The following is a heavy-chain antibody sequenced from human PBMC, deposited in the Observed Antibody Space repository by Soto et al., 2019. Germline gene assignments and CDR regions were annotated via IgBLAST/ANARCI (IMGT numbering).Heavy chain of an antibody. CDR3: VRGRSQTAWVGFES. CDR1: GYTFTSYD. D-gene: IGHD2-15*01. Sequence: QVQLVQSGAEVKKPGASVKLSCKASGYTFTSYDINWVRQATGQGFEWMGWMNPNSGNKGYAQKFQGRVTTTRNTSISTAYMELSSLRSEDTAVYYCVRGRSQTAWVGFESWGQGTVVTVSS. J-gene: IGHJ3*02. CDR2: MNPNSGNK. V-gene: IGHV1-8*01.